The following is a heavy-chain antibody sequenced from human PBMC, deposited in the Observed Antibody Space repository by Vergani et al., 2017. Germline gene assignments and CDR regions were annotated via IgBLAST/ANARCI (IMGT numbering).Heavy chain of an antibody. J-gene: IGHJ6*02. CDR3: ARVGLGDSSGYYAPCYYYYYGMDG. CDR2: INPNSGGT. D-gene: IGHD3-22*01. Sequence: QVQLVQSGAEVKKPGASVKVSCKASGYPFTGYYMHWVRQAPGQGLEWMGWINPNSGGTNYAQKFQGRVTMTRDTSISTAYMELSRLRSDDTAVYYCARVGLGDSSGYYAPCYYYYYGMDGWGQGTTVTVSS. V-gene: IGHV1-2*02. CDR1: GYPFTGYY.